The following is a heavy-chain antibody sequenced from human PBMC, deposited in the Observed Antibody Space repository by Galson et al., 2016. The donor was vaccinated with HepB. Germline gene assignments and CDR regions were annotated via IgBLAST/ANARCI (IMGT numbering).Heavy chain of an antibody. D-gene: IGHD3-16*01. J-gene: IGHJ4*02. CDR3: VRDTGGGSFDY. CDR1: GFTFSNYW. Sequence: SLRLSCAASGFTFSNYWMSWVRQAPGKGLEWVANSKQDGSEKYYMDSVKGRFTISRDNAKNSMYLQMDSLRADDTAVYYCVRDTGGGSFDYWGQGTLVTVSS. V-gene: IGHV3-7*03. CDR2: SKQDGSEK.